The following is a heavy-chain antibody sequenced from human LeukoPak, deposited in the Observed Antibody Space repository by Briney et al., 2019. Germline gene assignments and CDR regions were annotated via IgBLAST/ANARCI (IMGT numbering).Heavy chain of an antibody. D-gene: IGHD3-22*01. J-gene: IGHJ4*02. CDR1: GDSISSSSYY. V-gene: IGHV4-39*01. Sequence: SETLSLTCTVSGDSISSSSYYWGWIRQPPGKGLEWIGSISYSGSMYYNPSLKSRVTVSVDTSKNQFSLKLSSVTAADTAVYYCARRSGSGYYFFDYWGQGTLVTVSS. CDR2: ISYSGSM. CDR3: ARRSGSGYYFFDY.